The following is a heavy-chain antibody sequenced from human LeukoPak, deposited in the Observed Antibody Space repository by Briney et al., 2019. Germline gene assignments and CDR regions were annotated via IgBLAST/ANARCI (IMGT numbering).Heavy chain of an antibody. D-gene: IGHD6-13*01. J-gene: IGHJ3*02. Sequence: SETLSLTCAVSGGSISSSNWWSWVRQPPGKGLEWIGYIYYSGSTYYNPSLKSRVTISVDTSKNQFSLKLSSVTAADTAVYYCASGTAAAGTSLYDAFDIWGQGTMVTVSS. CDR3: ASGTAAAGTSLYDAFDI. CDR2: IYYSGST. V-gene: IGHV4-4*02. CDR1: GGSISSSNW.